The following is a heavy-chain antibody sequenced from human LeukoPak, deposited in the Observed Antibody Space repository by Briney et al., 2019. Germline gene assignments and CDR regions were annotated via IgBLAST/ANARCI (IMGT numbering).Heavy chain of an antibody. J-gene: IGHJ6*02. CDR3: ASDGAYAMAV. Sequence: PGGSLRLSCAASGFTVSSNYMSWVRQAPGKGLEWVSVIYRGGSTYYADSVKGRFTISRDNAKNTVSLQMNSLRADDTAVYYCASDGAYAMAVWGQGTTVTVPS. V-gene: IGHV3-66*01. D-gene: IGHD1-26*01. CDR1: GFTVSSNY. CDR2: IYRGGST.